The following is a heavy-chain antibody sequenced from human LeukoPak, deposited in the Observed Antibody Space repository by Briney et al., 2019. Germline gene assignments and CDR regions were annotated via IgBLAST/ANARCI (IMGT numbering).Heavy chain of an antibody. D-gene: IGHD3-10*01. V-gene: IGHV4-4*07. CDR2: IYTRGST. CDR1: GGSISSYY. CDR3: ARVGRVRIGVAFDI. J-gene: IGHJ3*02. Sequence: PSETMSLTCTVSGGSISSYYWSWIRQPAGKGLEWIGRIYTRGSTNYNPSPKSRVTMSVATSKNQFPLKLSSVTAADTAVYYCARVGRVRIGVAFDIWGQGTMVTVSS.